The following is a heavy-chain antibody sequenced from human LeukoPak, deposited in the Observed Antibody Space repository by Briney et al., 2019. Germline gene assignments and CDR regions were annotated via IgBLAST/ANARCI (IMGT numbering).Heavy chain of an antibody. D-gene: IGHD3-22*01. V-gene: IGHV1-46*01. CDR2: ISPSSDST. CDR1: GYTFTSYY. CDR3: ARAAYYYDSSGYYLDY. J-gene: IGHJ4*02. Sequence: ASVKVSCKASGYTFTSYYMHWVRQAPGQGLEWMGIISPSSDSTSYSQKFQDRVTMTRDTSISTAYMELSRLRSDDTAVYYCARAAYYYDSSGYYLDYWGQGTLVTVSS.